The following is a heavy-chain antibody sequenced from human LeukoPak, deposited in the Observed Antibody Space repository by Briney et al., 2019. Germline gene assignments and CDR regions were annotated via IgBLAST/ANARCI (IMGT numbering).Heavy chain of an antibody. D-gene: IGHD2-15*01. CDR1: GYIITSYV. CDR2: INAGNGNT. V-gene: IGHV1-3*01. Sequence: ASVKVSCEASGYIITSYVMHWVRQAPGQSLEWMGWINAGNGNTKYSQKFQDRVTITRDTSASTAYMELSSLRSEDTALYYCARESFYCSRGGCSRFDPWGQGTLVTVSS. CDR3: ARESFYCSRGGCSRFDP. J-gene: IGHJ5*02.